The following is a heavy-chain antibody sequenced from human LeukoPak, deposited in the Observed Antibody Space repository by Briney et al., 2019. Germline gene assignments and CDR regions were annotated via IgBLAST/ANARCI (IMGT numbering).Heavy chain of an antibody. CDR1: GYTFTTYD. CDR2: VNPNSGNT. CDR3: ARLPRVGAAHDY. J-gene: IGHJ4*02. V-gene: IGHV1-8*01. D-gene: IGHD1-26*01. Sequence: ASVKVSCKASGYTFTTYDINWVRQATGQGLEWMGWVNPNSGNTGYAQKFQGRVTMTRNTSISTAYMELSSLRSEDTAVYYCARLPRVGAAHDYWGQGTLVTVSS.